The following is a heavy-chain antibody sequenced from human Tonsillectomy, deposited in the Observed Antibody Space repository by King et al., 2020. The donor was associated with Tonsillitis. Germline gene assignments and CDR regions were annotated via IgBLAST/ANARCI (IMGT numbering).Heavy chain of an antibody. CDR1: GYSFRSYG. V-gene: IGHV1-3*01. Sequence: QLVQSGAEVREPGASVKVSCEASGYSFRSYGMHWVRQAPGQRLEWMGWINPGNGKTRYSQKFQGRVIITGDTSASTAYMELSSLTSEDTAVYYCAREEVIVIPSGGWSYAMDVWGQGTTVAVSS. CDR3: AREEVIVIPSGGWSYAMDV. J-gene: IGHJ6*02. CDR2: INPGNGKT. D-gene: IGHD3-16*02.